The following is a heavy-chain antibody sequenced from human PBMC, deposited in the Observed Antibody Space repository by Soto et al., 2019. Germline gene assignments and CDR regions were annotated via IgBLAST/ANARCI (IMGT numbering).Heavy chain of an antibody. CDR2: ISYDGSNK. CDR3: ARDSADYDFWSGPNYGMDV. Sequence: GGSLRLSCAASGLTFSSYAMHWVRQAPGKGLEWVAVISYDGSNKYYADSVKGRFTISRDNSKNTLYLQMNSLRAEDTAVYYCARDSADYDFWSGPNYGMDVWGQGTTVTVSS. J-gene: IGHJ6*02. D-gene: IGHD3-3*01. CDR1: GLTFSSYA. V-gene: IGHV3-30-3*01.